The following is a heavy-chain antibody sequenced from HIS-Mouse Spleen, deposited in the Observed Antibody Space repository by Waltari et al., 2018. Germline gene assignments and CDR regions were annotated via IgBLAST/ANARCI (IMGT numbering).Heavy chain of an antibody. CDR1: GFTFSSYS. CDR2: ISSSSSTI. D-gene: IGHD5-12*01. CDR3: ARTYSGYDRGGFDY. V-gene: IGHV3-48*02. J-gene: IGHJ4*02. Sequence: EVQLVESGGGLVQPGGSLRLSCAASGFTFSSYSMNWVRQAPGKGLEWVSYISSSSSTIYYADSVKSRLTISKDNAKNALYLQMNSLRDEDTAVYYCARTYSGYDRGGFDYWGQGTLVTVSS.